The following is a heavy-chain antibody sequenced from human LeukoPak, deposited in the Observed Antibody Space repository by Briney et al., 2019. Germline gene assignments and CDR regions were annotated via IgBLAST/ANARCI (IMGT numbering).Heavy chain of an antibody. J-gene: IGHJ4*02. CDR1: IYSISSGYY. CDR2: IYHSGST. D-gene: IGHD3-22*01. CDR3: ARVGSYDSSGYYYFDY. Sequence: PSETLSLTCAVSIYSISSGYYCGRIRQPPGKGLEWIGNIYHSGSTYYNPSLKSRLTMSVDTSKNQFSLKLSSVTAADTAVYYCARVGSYDSSGYYYFDYWGQGTLVTVSS. V-gene: IGHV4-38-2*01.